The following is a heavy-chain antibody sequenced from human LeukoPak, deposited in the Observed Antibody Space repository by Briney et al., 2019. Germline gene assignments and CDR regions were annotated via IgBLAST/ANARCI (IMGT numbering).Heavy chain of an antibody. CDR2: IKSKTDGGTT. CDR1: GFAFTFRTSG. CDR3: TTDPEPTSRLLRYFDWLDSAFDI. V-gene: IGHV3-15*01. Sequence: GGSLRLSCAASGFAFTFRTSGMHWVRQAPGKGLEWVGRIKSKTDGGTTDYAAPVKGRFTISRDDSKNTLYLQMNSLKTEDTAVYYCTTDPEPTSRLLRYFDWLDSAFDIWGQGTMVTVSS. D-gene: IGHD3-9*01. J-gene: IGHJ3*02.